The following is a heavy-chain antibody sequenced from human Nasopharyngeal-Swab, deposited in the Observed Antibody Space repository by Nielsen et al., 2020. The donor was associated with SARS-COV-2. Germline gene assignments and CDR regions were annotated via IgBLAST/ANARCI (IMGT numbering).Heavy chain of an antibody. D-gene: IGHD3-22*01. CDR1: GGSISSGGYY. CDR2: IYYSGST. J-gene: IGHJ3*02. Sequence: LSLTCTVSGGSISSGGYYWSWIRQHPGKGLEWIGYIYYSGSTYYNPSLKSRVTISVDTSKNQFSLKLSSVTAADTAVYYCARAPVSMIVVVNAFDIWGQGTMVTVSS. CDR3: ARAPVSMIVVVNAFDI. V-gene: IGHV4-31*03.